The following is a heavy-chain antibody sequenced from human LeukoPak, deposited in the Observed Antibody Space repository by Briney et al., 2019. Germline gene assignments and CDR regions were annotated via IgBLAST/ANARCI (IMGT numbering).Heavy chain of an antibody. J-gene: IGHJ4*02. CDR3: AIYHSASCRPRSYYSAN. CDR1: GGSISSSSYD. Sequence: SETLSLTCTVSGGSISSSSYDWGWIRQPPGRGLEWIGSIYYSGSTYYNPSLTSRVTISVDTSKNQFSLKLSSVTAADTAVYYCAIYHSASCRPRSYYSANWGQGALVTVSS. CDR2: IYYSGST. V-gene: IGHV4-39*01. D-gene: IGHD3-10*01.